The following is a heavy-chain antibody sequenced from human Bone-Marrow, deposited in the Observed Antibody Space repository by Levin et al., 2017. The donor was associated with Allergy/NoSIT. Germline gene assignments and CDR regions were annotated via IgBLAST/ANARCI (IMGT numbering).Heavy chain of an antibody. J-gene: IGHJ5*02. CDR1: GYTFTSYN. Sequence: PGESLKISCKTSGYTFTSYNVYWVRQATGQGLEWMGYINPNSGNTGYAQKFQGRVTMTRNSSITTAYMELRGLTSEDTAMYYCARGDCYSGSCYGPDWFDPWGQGTQVTVSS. CDR2: INPNSGNT. V-gene: IGHV1-8*01. D-gene: IGHD2-15*01. CDR3: ARGDCYSGSCYGPDWFDP.